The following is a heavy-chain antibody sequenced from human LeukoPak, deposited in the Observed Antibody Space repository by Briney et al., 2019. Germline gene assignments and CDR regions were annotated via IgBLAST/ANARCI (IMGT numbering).Heavy chain of an antibody. J-gene: IGHJ4*02. D-gene: IGHD2-21*02. CDR1: GVSPYVYY. V-gene: IGHV4-34*01. Sequence: SETLSHTCALSGVSPYVYYWSWVRHTPGEGAENSKEINHSGYPNDSTFLKSRVTLSIDTSRKRLTLNLRAVTVADTGIYYCTRRTAGHDYWGQGTLVTVSS. CDR2: INHSGYP. CDR3: TRRTAGHDY.